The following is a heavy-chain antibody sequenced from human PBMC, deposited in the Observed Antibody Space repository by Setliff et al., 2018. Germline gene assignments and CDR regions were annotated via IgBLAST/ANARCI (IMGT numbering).Heavy chain of an antibody. V-gene: IGHV4-4*07. CDR1: GGSISGYY. CDR2: ISTSGST. Sequence: PSETLSLTCTVSGGSISGYYWSWIRQPARKGLEWIGRISTSGSTNYNPSLKSRLTMSVDTSKNQFSLKVTSVTAADTAVYYCVRSMPDTANFDYWGQGTLVTVSS. J-gene: IGHJ4*02. D-gene: IGHD5-18*01. CDR3: VRSMPDTANFDY.